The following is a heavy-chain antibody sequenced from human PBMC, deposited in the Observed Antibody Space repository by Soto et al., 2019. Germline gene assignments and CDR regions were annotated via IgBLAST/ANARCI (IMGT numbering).Heavy chain of an antibody. CDR1: GFTFSSYL. CDR3: ARPMWRDDYNWGYFDL. V-gene: IGHV3-30-3*01. CDR2: IASDGGNK. D-gene: IGHD4-4*01. J-gene: IGHJ2*01. Sequence: QVQLVESGGGVVQPGRSLRLSCAASGFTFSSYLINWVRQAPGRGREWVAVIASDGGNKYYADSWKGRFTISRDNSKNTLYLQMNSLRTEDTAVYYCARPMWRDDYNWGYFDLWGRGTLVTVSS.